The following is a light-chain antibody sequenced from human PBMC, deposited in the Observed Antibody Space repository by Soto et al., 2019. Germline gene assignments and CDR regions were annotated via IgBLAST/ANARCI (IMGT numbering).Light chain of an antibody. V-gene: IGKV3-20*01. CDR1: QSVSSSY. CDR3: QSKDT. CDR2: GAS. J-gene: IGKJ2*01. Sequence: EIVLTQSPGTLSLSPGERATLSCRASQSVSSSYLAWYQQKPGQAPWLLIYGASSRATGIPDRFSGSGSGTDFTLTISRLEPEDFAVYYCQSKDTFGQGTKLEIK.